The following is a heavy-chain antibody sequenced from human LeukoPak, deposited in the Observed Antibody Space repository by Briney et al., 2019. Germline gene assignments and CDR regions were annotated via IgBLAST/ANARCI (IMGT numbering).Heavy chain of an antibody. J-gene: IGHJ4*02. Sequence: SETLSLTCAVSGYSISSGYYWSWIRQPAGKGLEWIGRIYTSGSTNYNPSLKSRVTMSVDTSKNQFSLKLSSVTAADTAVYYCARAPPGATDYFDYWGQGTLVTVSS. V-gene: IGHV4-4*07. CDR3: ARAPPGATDYFDY. CDR1: GYSISSGYY. CDR2: IYTSGST. D-gene: IGHD1-26*01.